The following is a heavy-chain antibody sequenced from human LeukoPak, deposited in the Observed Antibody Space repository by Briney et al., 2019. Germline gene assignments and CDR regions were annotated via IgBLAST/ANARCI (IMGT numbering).Heavy chain of an antibody. J-gene: IGHJ4*02. D-gene: IGHD1-26*01. CDR3: ARDVPRAPSGSYFCVCDY. V-gene: IGHV3-20*04. Sequence: PGGPLRLSCAASGFTFDDYGMSWVRQAPGKGLEWVSGINWNGGSTGYADSVKGRFTISRDNAKNSLYLQMNSLRADDTAVYYCARDVPRAPSGSYFCVCDYWGQGTLVTVSS. CDR1: GFTFDDYG. CDR2: INWNGGST.